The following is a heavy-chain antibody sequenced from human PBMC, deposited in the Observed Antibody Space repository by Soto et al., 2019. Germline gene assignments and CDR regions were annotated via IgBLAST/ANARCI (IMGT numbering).Heavy chain of an antibody. Sequence: VGSLRLSCEASRFTFSSYSMNWVRQAPGKGLEWVSSILSSTSHVSYANSVKGRFTCSRDNAKNSLYLQMNSLRAEDTAVYYCARGYGDYGYWGQGTLVTVSS. D-gene: IGHD4-17*01. J-gene: IGHJ4*02. CDR2: ILSSTSHV. CDR3: ARGYGDYGY. CDR1: RFTFSSYS. V-gene: IGHV3-21*01.